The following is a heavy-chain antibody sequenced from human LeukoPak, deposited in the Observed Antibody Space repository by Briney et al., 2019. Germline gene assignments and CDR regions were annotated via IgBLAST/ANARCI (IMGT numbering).Heavy chain of an antibody. Sequence: GGALRLSCAASGFTFSSYAMHWVRQAPGKGLEWVAVISYDGSDKYYADSVKGRFTISRDNSKNTLYLQMNSLRAEDTAVYYCARDKATVTTLRGPLDYWGQGTLVTVSS. D-gene: IGHD4-17*01. CDR3: ARDKATVTTLRGPLDY. V-gene: IGHV3-30-3*01. J-gene: IGHJ4*02. CDR1: GFTFSSYA. CDR2: ISYDGSDK.